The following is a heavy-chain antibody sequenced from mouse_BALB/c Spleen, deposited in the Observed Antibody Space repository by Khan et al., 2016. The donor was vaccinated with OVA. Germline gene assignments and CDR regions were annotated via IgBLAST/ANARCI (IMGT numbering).Heavy chain of an antibody. CDR1: GFTFSNYA. CDR3: ARDYWFVY. J-gene: IGHJ3*01. Sequence: EVELVESGGGLVKPGGSLKVSCAASGFTFSNYAMSWVRQTPEKRLEWVASISSGGRTYYPDSVKGRFTISRDNARNILYLQMSSLRSEDTAIYYCARDYWFVYWGQGTLVTVSA. V-gene: IGHV5-6-5*01. CDR2: ISSGGRT.